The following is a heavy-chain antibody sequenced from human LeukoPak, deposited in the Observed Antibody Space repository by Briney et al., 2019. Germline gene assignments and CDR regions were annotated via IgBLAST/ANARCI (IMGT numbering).Heavy chain of an antibody. V-gene: IGHV4-30-4*08. J-gene: IGHJ6*03. CDR3: AREWVTILHYMDV. CDR2: IYYSGST. Sequence: SETLSLTCTVSGGSISSGDYYWSWIRQPPGKGLEWIGYIYYSGSTYYNPSLKRRVTISVDTSKNQFSLKLSSMTAADTAVYYCAREWVTILHYMDVWGKGTTVTVSS. D-gene: IGHD3-3*01. CDR1: GGSISSGDYY.